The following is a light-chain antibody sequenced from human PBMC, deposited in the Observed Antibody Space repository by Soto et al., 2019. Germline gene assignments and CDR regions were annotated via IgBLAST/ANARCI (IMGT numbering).Light chain of an antibody. CDR3: QHYNSYSEA. V-gene: IGKV1-5*01. Sequence: DIQMTQSPSSLSASLGDRVTITCGASQSIRSYLNWYQQKPGKAPKLLIYAASTLQSGVPSRFSGSGSGTEFTLTISSLKTDGFATYYCQHYNSYSEAFGQGTKVDIK. CDR1: QSIRSY. J-gene: IGKJ1*01. CDR2: AAS.